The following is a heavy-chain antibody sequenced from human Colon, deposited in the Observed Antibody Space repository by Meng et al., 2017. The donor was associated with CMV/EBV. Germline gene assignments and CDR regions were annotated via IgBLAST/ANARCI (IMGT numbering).Heavy chain of an antibody. CDR3: ARGTYYYGSGRNYGPPDD. CDR2: INPNSGGT. Sequence: ASVKVSCKASVYTFTAHYIHWVRQAPGQGLEWMGWINPNSGGTNYAQQFQARVTMTRDTSINTVYMELSSLTSDDTAVYYCARGTYYYGSGRNYGPPDDWGQGTLVTVSS. J-gene: IGHJ4*02. V-gene: IGHV1-2*02. D-gene: IGHD3-10*01. CDR1: VYTFTAHY.